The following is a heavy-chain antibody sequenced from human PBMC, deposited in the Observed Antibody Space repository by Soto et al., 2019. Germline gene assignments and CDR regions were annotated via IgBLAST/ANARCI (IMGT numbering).Heavy chain of an antibody. V-gene: IGHV4-4*02. J-gene: IGHJ6*02. D-gene: IGHD4-17*01. CDR2: IYHSGST. CDR3: ARVDGRYGMDV. CDR1: GGSISSSNW. Sequence: WETLSLTCAVSGGSISSSNWWSWVRQPPGKGLEWIGEIYHSGSTNYNPSLKSRVTISVDKAKNQFSLKLSSVTAADTAVYYCARVDGRYGMDVWGQGTTVTVSS.